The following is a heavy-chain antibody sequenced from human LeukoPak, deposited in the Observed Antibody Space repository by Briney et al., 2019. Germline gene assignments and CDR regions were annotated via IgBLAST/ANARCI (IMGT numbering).Heavy chain of an antibody. V-gene: IGHV3-33*01. D-gene: IGHD5-12*01. CDR1: GYRFSCCG. CDR3: VRDGYSGTNARSLDS. CDR2: VWHDGSDQ. Sequence: PGGSLRLSWAASGYRFSCCGMHWVRQAPGKGLEWLAIVWHDGSDQRYADSVKGRFFISRDNSKNTVYLQMNSLRAEDTALYYCVRDGYSGTNARSLDSRGQGSLVTVSS. J-gene: IGHJ4*02.